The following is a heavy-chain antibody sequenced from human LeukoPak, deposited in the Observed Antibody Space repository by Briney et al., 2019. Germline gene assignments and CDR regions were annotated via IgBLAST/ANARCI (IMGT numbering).Heavy chain of an antibody. D-gene: IGHD1-14*01. Sequence: SETLSLTCTVSGGSISSSSYYWGWIRQPPGKGLEWIGSIYYSGSTYYNPSLKSRVTISVDTSKNQFSLKLSSVTAADTAVYYCASGGTSSTSFDYWGQGTLVTVSS. CDR1: GGSISSSSYY. CDR2: IYYSGST. J-gene: IGHJ4*02. V-gene: IGHV4-39*07. CDR3: ASGGTSSTSFDY.